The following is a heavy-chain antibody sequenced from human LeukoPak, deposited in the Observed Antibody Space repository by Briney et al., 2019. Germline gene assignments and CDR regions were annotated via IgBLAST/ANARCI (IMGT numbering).Heavy chain of an antibody. V-gene: IGHV4-4*07. D-gene: IGHD2/OR15-2a*01. CDR1: GGSLNPYY. CDR2: IYTNGNT. CDR3: ARYCNDGCSGTFDV. J-gene: IGHJ3*01. Sequence: SETLSLTCSVSGGSLNPYYWSWIRQSAGKGLEWVGRIYTNGNTAYNPSLKSQVTMSVDTSKNQFYLKLSSVTAADTALYYCARYCNDGCSGTFDVWGQGTMVTVS.